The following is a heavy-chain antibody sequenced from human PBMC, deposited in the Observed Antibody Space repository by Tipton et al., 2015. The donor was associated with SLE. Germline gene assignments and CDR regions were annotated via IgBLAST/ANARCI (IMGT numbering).Heavy chain of an antibody. V-gene: IGHV3-74*01. D-gene: IGHD3-16*01. CDR3: ARDFGAAFDL. CDR1: GFTFSNYW. Sequence: SLRLSCAASGFTFSNYWMHWVRQAPGKGLMWVSRINNDGTRTTYADSVKGRFTISRDNAKNSLYLHMKSLRADDTAVYFCARDFGAAFDLWGQGTLVTISS. CDR2: INNDGTRT. J-gene: IGHJ3*01.